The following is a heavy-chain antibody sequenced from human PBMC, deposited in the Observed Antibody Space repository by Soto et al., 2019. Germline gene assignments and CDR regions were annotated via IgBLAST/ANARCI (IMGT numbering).Heavy chain of an antibody. CDR2: IYACDSDT. CDR1: GYSFSNYC. CDR3: ARQHSLDSSAWYN. J-gene: IGHJ4*02. V-gene: IGHV5-51*01. D-gene: IGHD6-19*01. Sequence: GESLKISCKGSGYSFSNYCIGLVRQMPGKGLEWMGTIYACDSDTRYSPSFQCQVTMTVDKSSSTAYLHWSSLKASDSAIYYGARQHSLDSSAWYNWGQGTLVTVSS.